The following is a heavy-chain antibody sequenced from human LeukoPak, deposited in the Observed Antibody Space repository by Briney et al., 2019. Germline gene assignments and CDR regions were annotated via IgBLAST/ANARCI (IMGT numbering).Heavy chain of an antibody. CDR3: ARLVVPAAVGNFDL. Sequence: PGGSLRLSCAASGFTFSNYAMSWVRQAPGKGLEWVSGINWNGGSTGYADSVKGRFTISRDNAKNSLYLQMNSLRAEDTALYYCARLVVPAAVGNFDLWGRGTLVTVSS. CDR1: GFTFSNYA. V-gene: IGHV3-20*04. CDR2: INWNGGST. D-gene: IGHD2-2*01. J-gene: IGHJ2*01.